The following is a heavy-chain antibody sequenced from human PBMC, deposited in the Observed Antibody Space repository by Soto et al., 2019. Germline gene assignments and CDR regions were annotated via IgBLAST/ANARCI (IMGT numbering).Heavy chain of an antibody. CDR1: GFTFSSYS. J-gene: IGHJ1*01. CDR3: ARDISLYCSGGSCYHEYFQH. CDR2: ISSSSSYI. V-gene: IGHV3-21*01. D-gene: IGHD2-15*01. Sequence: EVQLVESGGGLVQPGGSLRLSCAASGFTFSSYSMNWVRQAPGKGLEWVSSISSSSSYIYYADSVKGRFTISRDNAKNSLYLQMNSLRAEDTAVYYCARDISLYCSGGSCYHEYFQHWGQGTLVTVSS.